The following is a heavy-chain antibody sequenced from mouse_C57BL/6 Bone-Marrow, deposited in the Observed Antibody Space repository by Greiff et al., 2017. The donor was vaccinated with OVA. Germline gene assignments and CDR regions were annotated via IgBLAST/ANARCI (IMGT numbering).Heavy chain of an antibody. CDR3: TRGYSNYYAMDY. CDR1: GYTFTDYE. Sequence: QVHVKQSGAELVRPGASVTLSCKASGYTFTDYEMHWVKQTPVHGLEWIGAIDPETGGTAYNQKFKGKAILTAYKSSSTAYMELRSLTSEDSAVYYCTRGYSNYYAMDYWGQGTSVTVSS. V-gene: IGHV1-15*01. J-gene: IGHJ4*01. CDR2: IDPETGGT. D-gene: IGHD2-5*01.